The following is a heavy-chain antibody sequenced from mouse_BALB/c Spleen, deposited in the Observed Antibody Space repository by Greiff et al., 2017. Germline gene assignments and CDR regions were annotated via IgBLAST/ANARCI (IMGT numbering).Heavy chain of an antibody. V-gene: IGHV2-2*02. CDR2: IWSGGST. J-gene: IGHJ1*01. CDR1: GFSLTSYG. Sequence: VMLVESGPGLVQPSQSLSITCTVSGFSLTSYGVHWVRQSPGKGLEWLGVIWSGGSTDYNAAFISRLSISKDNSKSQVFFKMNSLQANDTAIYYCARIITTVGWYFDVWGAGTTVTVSS. CDR3: ARIITTVGWYFDV. D-gene: IGHD1-1*01.